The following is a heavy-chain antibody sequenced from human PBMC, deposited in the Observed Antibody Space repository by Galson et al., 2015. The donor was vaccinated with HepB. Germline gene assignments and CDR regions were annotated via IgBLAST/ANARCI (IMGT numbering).Heavy chain of an antibody. V-gene: IGHV3-11*01. CDR2: IDATSAIV. CDR1: GFTFSDYY. J-gene: IGHJ4*02. Sequence: LRLSCAASGFTFSDYYMSWIRQAPGKGLECISYIDATSAIVYHADSVKGRFTISRDNAKNSLYLQMNSLRADDTAVYYCARDPNRIDYWGREPWSPSPQ. CDR3: ARDPNRIDY.